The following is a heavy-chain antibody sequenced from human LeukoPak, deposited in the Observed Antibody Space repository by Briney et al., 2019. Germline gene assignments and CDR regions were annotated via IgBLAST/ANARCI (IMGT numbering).Heavy chain of an antibody. V-gene: IGHV4-39*07. CDR3: ARSTTSLLYFDC. D-gene: IGHD2/OR15-2a*01. Sequence: SETLSLTCTVSGGSISSRTYYWGWIRQPPGKGLEWIGSIHYSGRTYYNPSLKSRVTISVDTSKNQFSLKLSSVTAADTAVYFCARSTTSLLYFDCWGQGTLVTVSS. J-gene: IGHJ4*02. CDR1: GGSISSRTYY. CDR2: IHYSGRT.